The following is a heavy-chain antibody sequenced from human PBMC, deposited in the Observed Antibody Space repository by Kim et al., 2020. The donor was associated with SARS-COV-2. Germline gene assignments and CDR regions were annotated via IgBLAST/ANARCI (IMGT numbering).Heavy chain of an antibody. D-gene: IGHD6-13*01. Sequence: SETLSLTCAVYGGSFSGYYWSWIRQPPGKGLEWIGEINHSGSTNYNPSLKSRVTISVDTSKNQFSLKLRSVTAADTAVYYCARGRRGIAAAGTFPVGAPHIYWGQGTLVTVSS. CDR1: GGSFSGYY. CDR2: INHSGST. CDR3: ARGRRGIAAAGTFPVGAPHIY. V-gene: IGHV4-34*01. J-gene: IGHJ4*02.